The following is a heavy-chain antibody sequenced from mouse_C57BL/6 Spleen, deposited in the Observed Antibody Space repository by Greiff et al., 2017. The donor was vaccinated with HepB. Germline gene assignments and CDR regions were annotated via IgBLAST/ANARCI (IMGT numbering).Heavy chain of an antibody. Sequence: VQLQQPGAELVKPGASVKLSCKASGYTFTSYWMHWVKQRPGQGLEWIGMIHPNSGSTNYNEKFKSKATLTVDKSSSTAYMQLSSLTSEDSAVYYCAIRADYLWYFDVWGTGTTVTVSS. J-gene: IGHJ1*03. CDR2: IHPNSGST. CDR1: GYTFTSYW. D-gene: IGHD2-4*01. V-gene: IGHV1-64*01. CDR3: AIRADYLWYFDV.